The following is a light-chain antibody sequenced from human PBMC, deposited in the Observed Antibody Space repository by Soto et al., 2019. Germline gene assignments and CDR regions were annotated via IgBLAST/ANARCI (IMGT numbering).Light chain of an antibody. CDR1: QSVSSNY. J-gene: IGKJ5*01. CDR2: GAS. V-gene: IGKV3-20*01. Sequence: EIVLTQSPATLSLSPGERATLSCRASQSVSSNYLAWYQKKPGQAPRLLIYGASIRATGIPDRFSGSGSGTDFTLTITRLEPEDSAVYYCQQYGSSPATFGQGTRLEI. CDR3: QQYGSSPAT.